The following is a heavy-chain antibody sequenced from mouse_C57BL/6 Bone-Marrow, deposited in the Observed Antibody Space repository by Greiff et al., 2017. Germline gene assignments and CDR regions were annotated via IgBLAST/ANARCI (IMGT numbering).Heavy chain of an antibody. CDR3: AVMVTTV. J-gene: IGHJ2*01. Sequence: VQLQQSGPELVKPGASVQISCKASGYSFTGYYMNWVKQSPEKSLEWIGEINPSTGGTTYNQTFKATATLTVDKSSSTAYMQLKSLTSEDSAVKYCAVMVTTVWGQGTTLTVSS. CDR2: INPSTGGT. CDR1: GYSFTGYY. V-gene: IGHV1-42*01. D-gene: IGHD2-2*01.